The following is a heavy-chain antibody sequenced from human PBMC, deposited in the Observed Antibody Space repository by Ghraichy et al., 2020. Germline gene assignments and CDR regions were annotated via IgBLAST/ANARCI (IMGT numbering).Heavy chain of an antibody. CDR3: ARESWGHAFDI. D-gene: IGHD6-13*01. CDR1: GGSISSYY. J-gene: IGHJ3*02. V-gene: IGHV4-59*01. Sequence: SETLSLTSTVSGGSISSYYWSWIRQPPGKGLEWIGYIYYSGSTNYNPSLKSRVTISVDTSKNQFSLKLSSVTAADTAVYYCARESWGHAFDIWGQGTMVTVSS. CDR2: IYYSGST.